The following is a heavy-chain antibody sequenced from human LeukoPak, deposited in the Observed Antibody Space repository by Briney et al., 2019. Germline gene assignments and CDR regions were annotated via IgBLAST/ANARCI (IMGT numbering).Heavy chain of an antibody. V-gene: IGHV3-30*02. CDR3: AKDIGLLGGYCSSTSCPEHYYMDV. Sequence: GGSLRLSCAASGFTFSSYGMHWVRQAPGKGLEWVAFIRYDGSNKYYADSVKGRFTISRDNSKNTLYLQMNSLRAEDTAVYYCAKDIGLLGGYCSSTSCPEHYYMDVWGKGTTVTVSS. J-gene: IGHJ6*03. CDR1: GFTFSSYG. CDR2: IRYDGSNK. D-gene: IGHD2-2*01.